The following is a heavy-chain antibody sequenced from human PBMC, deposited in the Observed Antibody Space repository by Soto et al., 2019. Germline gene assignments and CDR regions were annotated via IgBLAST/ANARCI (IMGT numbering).Heavy chain of an antibody. V-gene: IGHV1-46*01. CDR1: SYTLTSYY. Sequence: VEVLCKAPSYTLTSYYMRWVRQAPVQGREGMGIINPSGCSTSYAQKFQGRVTMTRDTSTSTVYMELSSLRSEDTAVYYCARDRGYPFIVVVPAAYGMDVWGQGTTVTVYS. D-gene: IGHD2-2*01. CDR2: INPSGCST. CDR3: ARDRGYPFIVVVPAAYGMDV. J-gene: IGHJ6*02.